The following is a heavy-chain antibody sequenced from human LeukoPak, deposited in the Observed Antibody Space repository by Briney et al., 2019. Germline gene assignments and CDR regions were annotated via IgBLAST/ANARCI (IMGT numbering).Heavy chain of an antibody. CDR3: ARDPYVSNFDY. CDR1: GFTFSNYW. Sequence: GGSLRLSCAASGFTFSNYWMSWVRQAPGKGPEWMGNIKEDGSEKYYVDSVKGRFTISRDNAQNSLYLHMHSLRVEDTAVYYCARDPYVSNFDYWGQGTLVTVSS. D-gene: IGHD3-10*02. J-gene: IGHJ4*02. V-gene: IGHV3-7*03. CDR2: IKEDGSEK.